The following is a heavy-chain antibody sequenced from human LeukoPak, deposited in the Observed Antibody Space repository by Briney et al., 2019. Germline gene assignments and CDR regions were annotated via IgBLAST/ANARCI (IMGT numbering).Heavy chain of an antibody. J-gene: IGHJ3*02. CDR1: GFTFSSYG. CDR2: IRFDGSYR. CDR3: AKGPYYNILNATIRVRNAFDI. D-gene: IGHD3-9*01. V-gene: IGHV3-30*02. Sequence: PGGSLRLSCAPSGFTFSSYGMHWVRQAPVKGLEWVAFIRFDGSYRYYADSVKGRFTISRDNSKNTLYLQMNSLRAEDTAMYYCAKGPYYNILNATIRVRNAFDIWGHGTMVTVSS.